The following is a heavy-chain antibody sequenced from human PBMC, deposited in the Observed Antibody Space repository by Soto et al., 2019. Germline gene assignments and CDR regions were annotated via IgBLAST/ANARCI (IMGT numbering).Heavy chain of an antibody. CDR3: ATLWFGELLGNDAFDI. CDR1: GYTFTSYD. CDR2: MNPNSGNT. Sequence: QVQLVQSGAEVKKPGASVKVSCKASGYTFTSYDINWVRQATGQGLEWMGWMNPNSGNTGYAQKCQGRVTMTRNTSIDTAYMELSSLRSEDTAVYYCATLWFGELLGNDAFDIWGQGTIVTVSS. V-gene: IGHV1-8*01. J-gene: IGHJ3*02. D-gene: IGHD3-10*01.